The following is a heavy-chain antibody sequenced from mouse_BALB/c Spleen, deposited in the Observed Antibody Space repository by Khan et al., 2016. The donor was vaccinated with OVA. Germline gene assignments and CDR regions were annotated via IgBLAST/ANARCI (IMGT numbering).Heavy chain of an antibody. V-gene: IGHV1-5*01. CDR1: GYTFTSYW. CDR3: TRRNWDVAWFAY. J-gene: IGHJ3*01. CDR2: IYPGNTDT. Sequence: VQLQQSGTVLARPGASVKMSCKASGYTFTSYWMHWVKQRPGQGLAWIGDIYPGNTDTNYNQKFKGKAKLTAVTSTSTAYMELYSLTNEDSAVYYCTRRNWDVAWFAYWGQGTLVTVSA. D-gene: IGHD4-1*01.